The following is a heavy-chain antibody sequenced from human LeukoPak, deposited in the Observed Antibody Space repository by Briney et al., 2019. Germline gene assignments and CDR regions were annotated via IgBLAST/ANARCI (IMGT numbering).Heavy chain of an antibody. D-gene: IGHD1-26*01. V-gene: IGHV3-23*01. CDR3: ARDEGGSYYLDY. J-gene: IGHJ4*02. CDR1: GFTFSSHA. CDR2: ISGSGDST. Sequence: GGSLRLSCAASGFTFSSHAMSWVRQAPGRGLEWVSGISGSGDSTYYADSVKGRFTISRDNSKNTLYLQMNSLRAEDTAVYYCARDEGGSYYLDYWGQGTLVTVSS.